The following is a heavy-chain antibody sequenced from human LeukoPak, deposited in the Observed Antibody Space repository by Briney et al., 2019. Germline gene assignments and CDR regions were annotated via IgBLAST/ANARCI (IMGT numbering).Heavy chain of an antibody. CDR2: IKSKTDGGTT. J-gene: IGHJ4*02. V-gene: IGHV3-15*01. D-gene: IGHD3-16*02. CDR1: GFTFSNAW. Sequence: GGSLRLSCAASGFTFSNAWMSGVRQAPGKGREWVGRIKSKTDGGTTDYAAPVKGRFTISRDDSQNTLYLQMTTLKTEHTAVHYCTTEYYDYVWASYPYSFDYWGQGTLVTVSS. CDR3: TTEYYDYVWASYPYSFDY.